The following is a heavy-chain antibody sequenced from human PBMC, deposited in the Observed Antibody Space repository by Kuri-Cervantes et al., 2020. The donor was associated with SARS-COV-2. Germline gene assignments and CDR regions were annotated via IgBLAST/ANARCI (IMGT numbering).Heavy chain of an antibody. D-gene: IGHD5-18*01. CDR1: GFTFSSYA. V-gene: IGHV3-23*01. CDR3: ARGYSYGPVNY. CDR2: ISGSGGST. Sequence: GGSLRLSCAASGFTFSSYAMSWVRQAPGKGLEWVSAISGSGGSTYYADSVKGRFTISRDNSKNTLYLQMNSLRAEDTAVYYCARGYSYGPVNYWGQGTLVTVAS. J-gene: IGHJ4*02.